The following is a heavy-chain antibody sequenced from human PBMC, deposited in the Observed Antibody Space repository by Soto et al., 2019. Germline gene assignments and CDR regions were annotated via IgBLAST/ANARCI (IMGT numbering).Heavy chain of an antibody. CDR3: ARVPLTYYYGSGSYRGYYGMDV. Sequence: QVQLQQWGAGLLKPSETLSLTCAVYGGSFSGYYWSWIRQPPGKGLEWIGEINHSGSTNYNPSLKSRVTISVDTSKNAFSLKLSSVTAADTAVYYCARVPLTYYYGSGSYRGYYGMDVWGQGTTVTVSS. CDR1: GGSFSGYY. V-gene: IGHV4-34*01. J-gene: IGHJ6*02. CDR2: INHSGST. D-gene: IGHD3-10*01.